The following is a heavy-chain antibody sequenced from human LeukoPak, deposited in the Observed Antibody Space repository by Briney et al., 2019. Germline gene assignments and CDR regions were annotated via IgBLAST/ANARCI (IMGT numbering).Heavy chain of an antibody. CDR1: GYTFTSYY. CDR2: INPSGGST. D-gene: IGHD3-10*02. J-gene: IGHJ4*02. Sequence: GASVKVSCEASGYTFTSYYMHWVRQAPGQGLEWMGLINPSGGSTRYAQKLQGRVTMTRDTSTRTVYMELSSLRSEDTAVYYCARAATFGEFTFDYWGQGTLVTVSS. V-gene: IGHV1-46*04. CDR3: ARAATFGEFTFDY.